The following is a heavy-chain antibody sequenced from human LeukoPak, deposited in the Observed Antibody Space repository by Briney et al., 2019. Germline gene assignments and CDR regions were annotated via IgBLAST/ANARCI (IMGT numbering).Heavy chain of an antibody. CDR2: ISGSGGST. CDR3: AKDSAISSSWYHGWFDP. Sequence: PGGSLRLSCAASGFTFSSYAMSWVRQAPGNGLEWVSAISGSGGSTYYADSVKGRFTISRDNSKNTLYLQMNSLRAEDTAVYYCAKDSAISSSWYHGWFDPWGQETLVTVSS. V-gene: IGHV3-23*01. CDR1: GFTFSSYA. J-gene: IGHJ5*02. D-gene: IGHD6-13*01.